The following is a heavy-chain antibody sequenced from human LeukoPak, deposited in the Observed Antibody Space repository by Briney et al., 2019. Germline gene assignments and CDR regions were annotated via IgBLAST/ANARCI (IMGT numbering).Heavy chain of an antibody. CDR1: GGSISSGGYS. CDR2: IYHSGST. CDR3: ARSSPDYGDYAY. D-gene: IGHD4-17*01. J-gene: IGHJ4*02. V-gene: IGHV4-30-2*01. Sequence: NPSQTLSLTCAVSGGSISSGGYSWSWIRQPPGKGLEWIGYIYHSGSTYYNPSLKSRVTISVDRSKNQFSLKLSSVTAADTAVYYCARSSPDYGDYAYWGQGTLVTVSS.